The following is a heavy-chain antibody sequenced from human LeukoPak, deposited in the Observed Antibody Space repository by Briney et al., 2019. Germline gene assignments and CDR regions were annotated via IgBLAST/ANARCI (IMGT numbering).Heavy chain of an antibody. CDR1: GFTFSGYG. V-gene: IGHV3-23*01. CDR3: AKRYCDSTTCYFYMDV. D-gene: IGHD2-2*01. Sequence: GGSLRLSCAASGFTFSGYGMSWVRQAPGKGLEWVSTIGGGVNTTYYADSVRGRFTISRENSKNTLYLQMNSLRADDTAVYYCAKRYCDSTTCYFYMDVWGKGTTVTVSS. J-gene: IGHJ6*03. CDR2: IGGGVNTT.